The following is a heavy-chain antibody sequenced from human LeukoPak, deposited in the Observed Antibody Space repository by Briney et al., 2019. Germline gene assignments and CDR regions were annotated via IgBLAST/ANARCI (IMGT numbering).Heavy chain of an antibody. CDR2: ITSNGGTT. CDR3: AKDLYYDTLYYFDY. D-gene: IGHD3-22*01. Sequence: GGSLRLSCAASGFTFRSYAMSWVRQAPGKGLEWVSAITSNGGTTYYADSVRGRFTISRDNSKNTLYLQMNSQRAEDTAVYYCAKDLYYDTLYYFDYWGQGTLVTVSS. J-gene: IGHJ4*02. V-gene: IGHV3-23*01. CDR1: GFTFRSYA.